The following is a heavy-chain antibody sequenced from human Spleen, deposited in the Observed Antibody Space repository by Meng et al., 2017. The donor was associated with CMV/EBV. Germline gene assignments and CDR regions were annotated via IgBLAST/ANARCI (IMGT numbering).Heavy chain of an antibody. V-gene: IGHV3-11*04. J-gene: IGHJ6*02. CDR2: MSSSGSTI. Sequence: GGSLRLSCAASGFTFSDFYMSWIRQAPGKGLEWVSYMSSSGSTIYYADSVKGRFTFSRDNAKNSLYLQMHSLRAEDTAVYYCARWFWSGYYGMDVWGQGTTVTVSS. CDR3: ARWFWSGYYGMDV. D-gene: IGHD3-3*01. CDR1: GFTFSDFY.